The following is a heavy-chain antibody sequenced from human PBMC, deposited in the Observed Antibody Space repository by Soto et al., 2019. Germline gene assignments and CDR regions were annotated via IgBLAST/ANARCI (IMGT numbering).Heavy chain of an antibody. D-gene: IGHD6-13*01. V-gene: IGHV4-38-2*01. Sequence: ASETLSLTCPVSGYSISIGNYWGWIRQPPGKRLEWIGSIYQSGSTYYNPSLKSRVTISVDTSKNQFSLKLSSVTAADTAVYYCARQGHSSSWKTGWFDPWGQGTLVTVSS. CDR3: ARQGHSSSWKTGWFDP. J-gene: IGHJ5*02. CDR1: GYSISIGNY. CDR2: IYQSGST.